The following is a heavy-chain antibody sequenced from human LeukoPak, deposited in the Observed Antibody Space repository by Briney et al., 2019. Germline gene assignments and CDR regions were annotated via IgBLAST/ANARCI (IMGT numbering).Heavy chain of an antibody. CDR1: GFTFDDYA. CDR2: ISWNSGSI. Sequence: GGSLRLSCAASGFTFDDYAMHWVRQAPGKGLEWVSGISWNSGSIGYADSVKGRFTISRDNAKNSLYLQMNSLRAEDTALYYCAKEGYSSSWYEDYFDYWGQGTLVTVSS. CDR3: AKEGYSSSWYEDYFDY. V-gene: IGHV3-9*01. J-gene: IGHJ4*02. D-gene: IGHD6-13*01.